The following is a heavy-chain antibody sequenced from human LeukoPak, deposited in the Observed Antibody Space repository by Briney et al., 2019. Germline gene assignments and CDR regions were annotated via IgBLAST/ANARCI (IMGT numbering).Heavy chain of an antibody. CDR3: ASGGHHYDSSGFHWFDP. CDR1: GGSISSSSYY. CDR2: ISESGST. D-gene: IGHD3-22*01. V-gene: IGHV4-61*05. J-gene: IGHJ5*02. Sequence: PSETLSLTCTVSGGSISSSSYYWGWIRQPPGKGLEWIGYISESGSTNYNPSLKSRVSMSVDLSKNQFSLKVNSVTAADTAVYYCASGGHHYDSSGFHWFDPWGQGAPVTVSS.